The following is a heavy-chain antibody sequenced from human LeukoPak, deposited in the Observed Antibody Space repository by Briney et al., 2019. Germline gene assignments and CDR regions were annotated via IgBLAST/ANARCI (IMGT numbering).Heavy chain of an antibody. V-gene: IGHV1-24*01. D-gene: IGHD3-22*01. CDR3: ARVTGDSSGYYDRNAFDI. J-gene: IGHJ3*02. CDR1: GYTLTELS. Sequence: ASVKVSCKVSGYTLTELSMHWVRQAPGKGLEWMGGFDPEDGETIYAQKFQGRVTMTEDTSTDTAYMELSSLRSEDTAVYYCARVTGDSSGYYDRNAFDIWGQGTMVTVSS. CDR2: FDPEDGET.